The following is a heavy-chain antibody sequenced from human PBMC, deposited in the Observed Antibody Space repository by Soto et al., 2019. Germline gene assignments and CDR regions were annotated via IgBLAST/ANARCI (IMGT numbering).Heavy chain of an antibody. CDR2: IVVGSGNT. D-gene: IGHD3-3*01. J-gene: IGHJ4*02. V-gene: IGHV1-58*02. CDR3: ATTLASPPPVIIVDY. Sequence: GASVKVSCKASGFTFTSSAMQWVRQARGQRLEWIGWIVVGSGNTNYAQKFQERVTITRDMSTSTAYMELSSLRSEDTAVYYCATTLASPPPVIIVDYWGQGTLVTVSS. CDR1: GFTFTSSA.